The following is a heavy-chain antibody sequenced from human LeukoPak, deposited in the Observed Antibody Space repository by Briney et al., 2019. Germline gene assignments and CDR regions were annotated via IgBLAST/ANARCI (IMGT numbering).Heavy chain of an antibody. J-gene: IGHJ4*02. D-gene: IGHD3-3*01. V-gene: IGHV3-33*08. CDR1: GFTFSSYS. CDR2: LWYNGINK. CDR3: ARARNNYDESGYSALDH. Sequence: PGGSLRLSCAASGFTFSSYSMNWVRQAPGKGLEWVASLWYNGINKYYADSVKGRFTISRDNSKNTLYLQMDSLRAEDTAMFYCARARNNYDESGYSALDHWGQGTLVTVSS.